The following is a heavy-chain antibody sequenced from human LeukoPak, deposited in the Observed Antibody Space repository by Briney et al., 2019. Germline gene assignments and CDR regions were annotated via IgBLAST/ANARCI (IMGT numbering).Heavy chain of an antibody. CDR1: GFTFRNYA. J-gene: IGHJ4*02. CDR3: AKWFAQGGSGRYIDY. CDR2: INGNGDRT. Sequence: GRSLRLSCAASGFTFRNYAMHWVRQAPGKGLEWVSAINGNGDRTYYADSVKGRVTISRDNSKNTLYLQMNSLRAEDTAVYYCAKWFAQGGSGRYIDYWGQGTLITVSS. V-gene: IGHV3-23*01. D-gene: IGHD3-10*01.